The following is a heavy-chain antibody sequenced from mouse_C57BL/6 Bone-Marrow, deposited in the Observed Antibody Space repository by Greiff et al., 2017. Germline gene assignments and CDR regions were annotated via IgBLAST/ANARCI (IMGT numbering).Heavy chain of an antibody. CDR2: INSAGGST. CDR3: ARDSDFAY. Sequence: EVQLMESGGGLVQPGESLKLSCESNEYEFPSHDMSWVRQTPEKRLELVAAINSAGGSTYYPDTMESRFIISRDKTKKTLYLQMSSLRAEETALYYCARDSDFAYWGQGTTLTVSS. J-gene: IGHJ2*01. V-gene: IGHV5-2*01. D-gene: IGHD3-1*01. CDR1: EYEFPSHD.